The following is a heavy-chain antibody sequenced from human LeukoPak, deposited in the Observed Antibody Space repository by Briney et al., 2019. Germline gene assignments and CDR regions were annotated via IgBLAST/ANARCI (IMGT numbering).Heavy chain of an antibody. CDR1: GFTFSSYD. CDR2: TGTAGDT. J-gene: IGHJ3*02. CDR3: TRSLRDHDAFDI. D-gene: IGHD4-17*01. Sequence: GGSLRLSCAASGFTFSSYDMHWVRQATGKGLEWVSATGTAGDTYYPGSVKGRFTISRENAKNSLYLQMNSLRAGDTAVYYCTRSLRDHDAFDIWGQGTMVTVSS. V-gene: IGHV3-13*04.